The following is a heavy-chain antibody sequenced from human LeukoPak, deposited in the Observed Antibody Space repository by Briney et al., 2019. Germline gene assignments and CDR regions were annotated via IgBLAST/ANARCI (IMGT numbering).Heavy chain of an antibody. V-gene: IGHV3-21*01. CDR3: ARCPTGKTFGSLREIKKSREIDY. CDR2: ISSSSSYI. J-gene: IGHJ4*02. Sequence: GGSLRLSCAASGFTFSSYWMSWVRQAPGKVLEWVSSISSSSSYIYYADSVRGRFTISRDNAKNSLFLQMNSLRGEDTAVYYCARCPTGKTFGSLREIKKSREIDYWGQGTLVTVSS. CDR1: GFTFSSYW. D-gene: IGHD1-1*01.